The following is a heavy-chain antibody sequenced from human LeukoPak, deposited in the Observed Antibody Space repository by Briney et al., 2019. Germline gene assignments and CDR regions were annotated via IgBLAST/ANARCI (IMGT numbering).Heavy chain of an antibody. V-gene: IGHV1-69*01. CDR2: IIPIFGTA. D-gene: IGHD2-15*01. CDR3: ARDCSRGSCYTGSLDY. CDR1: GGTFSSYA. Sequence: SVKVSCKASGGTFSSYAISWVRQAPGQGLEWMGGIIPIFGTANYAQKFQGRVTITADESTSTAYMELSSLRSEDTAVYYCARDCSRGSCYTGSLDYWGQGTLVTVS. J-gene: IGHJ4*02.